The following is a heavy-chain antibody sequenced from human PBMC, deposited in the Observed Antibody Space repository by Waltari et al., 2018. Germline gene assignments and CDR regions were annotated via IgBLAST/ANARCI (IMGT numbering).Heavy chain of an antibody. D-gene: IGHD2-2*02. V-gene: IGHV3-30*04. J-gene: IGHJ4*02. CDR1: GFTFSSSG. Sequence: HVQLVESGGGVVQPGRSLRPSCATSGFTFSSSGIHWVRQAPGKGLEWVTVISYDGGEEFYADSVKGRFTISRDNSKDTVFLQMNSLRAEDTAVYYCARGSAHCSGSNCYRPLFDYWGQGTLVTVSS. CDR3: ARGSAHCSGSNCYRPLFDY. CDR2: ISYDGGEE.